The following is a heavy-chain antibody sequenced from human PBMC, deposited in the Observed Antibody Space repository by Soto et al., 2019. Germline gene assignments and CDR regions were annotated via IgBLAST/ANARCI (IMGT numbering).Heavy chain of an antibody. Sequence: QVQLQESGPGLVKPSGTLSLTCAVSGDSISSPKWWTWLRQPPGKGLEWIGDLLHSGTTNYNPSLKSRVTLSVDKPQDKFSLKLPSVTAAVTAIYYCAYISGWYRHDVWGQGTSVTVS. CDR2: LLHSGTT. J-gene: IGHJ3*01. CDR1: GDSISSPKW. V-gene: IGHV4-4*02. CDR3: AYISGWYRHDV. D-gene: IGHD6-19*01.